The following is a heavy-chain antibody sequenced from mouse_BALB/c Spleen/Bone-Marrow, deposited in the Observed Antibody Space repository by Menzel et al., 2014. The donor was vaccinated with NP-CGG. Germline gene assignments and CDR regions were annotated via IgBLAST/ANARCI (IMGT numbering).Heavy chain of an antibody. Sequence: QVQLKDSGPELVRPGASVTLSCKASGYTFTDYEMHWVKQTPVHGLEWIGTLDPETGGTAYNQKFKEMATLTADKSSTTAYMELRSLTSEDSAVYYCANWGYYAMDYWGQGISVTVSS. J-gene: IGHJ4*01. V-gene: IGHV1-15*01. CDR1: GYTFTDYE. CDR3: ANWGYYAMDY. D-gene: IGHD4-1*01. CDR2: LDPETGGT.